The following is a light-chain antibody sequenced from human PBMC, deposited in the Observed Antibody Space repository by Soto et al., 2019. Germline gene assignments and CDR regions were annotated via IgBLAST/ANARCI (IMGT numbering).Light chain of an antibody. Sequence: EIVMTQSPANLSVSPGERATLSCRASRSVSSNLAWYQQKPGQGPRLLIYGASTRATSIPARFSGSGSGTEFTLTINSLQSEDFAVYYCQLYNKWPPYTFGQGTKLEIK. CDR1: RSVSSN. V-gene: IGKV3-15*01. J-gene: IGKJ2*01. CDR2: GAS. CDR3: QLYNKWPPYT.